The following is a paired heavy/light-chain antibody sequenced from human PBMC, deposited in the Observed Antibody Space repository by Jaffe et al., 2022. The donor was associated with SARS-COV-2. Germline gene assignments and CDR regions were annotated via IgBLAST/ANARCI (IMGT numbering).Light chain of an antibody. CDR1: QSLLHSDGKTY. V-gene: IGKV2D-29*01. J-gene: IGKJ4*01. CDR2: EVS. Sequence: DIVMTQTPLSLSVTPGQPASMSCKSSQSLLHSDGKTYLNWYLQKPGQPPRLLIFEVSNRFSGVPDRFSGSGSGTDFTLKISRVEAEDVGVYYCMQSIQLPPSFGGGTRVEIK. CDR3: MQSIQLPPS.
Heavy chain of an antibody. J-gene: IGHJ4*02. Sequence: EVQLLESGGGLVPPGGSLRLSCAASGFTLSTYCMTWVRQAPGKGLEWVSSISGSGASKYYRDSVKGRFTISRDNSKNTLYLQMDSLTAEDTAIYYCAKEVSSQQLVRAFHNWGQGTLVTVSS. CDR3: AKEVSSQQLVRAFHN. CDR2: ISGSGASK. V-gene: IGHV3-23*01. CDR1: GFTLSTYC. D-gene: IGHD6-13*01.